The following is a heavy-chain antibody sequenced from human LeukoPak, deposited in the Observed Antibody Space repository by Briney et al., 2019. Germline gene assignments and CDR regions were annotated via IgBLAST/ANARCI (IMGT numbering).Heavy chain of an antibody. Sequence: GGTLRLSCAASGFTFSSYAMSWVRQAPGKGLEWVSTISGSGGSTYYADSVKGRFTISRDNAKNSLYLQMNSLRAEDTAVYYCAELGITMIGGVWGKGTTVTISS. CDR2: ISGSGGST. CDR1: GFTFSSYA. D-gene: IGHD3-10*02. CDR3: AELGITMIGGV. V-gene: IGHV3-23*01. J-gene: IGHJ6*04.